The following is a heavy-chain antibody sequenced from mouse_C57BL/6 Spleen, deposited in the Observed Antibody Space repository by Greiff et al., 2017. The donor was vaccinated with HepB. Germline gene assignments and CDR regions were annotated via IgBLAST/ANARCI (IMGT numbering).Heavy chain of an antibody. V-gene: IGHV5-4*03. Sequence: EVKLMESGGGLVKPGGSLKLSCAASGFTFSSYAMSWVRQTPEKRLEWVATISDGGSYTYYPDNVKGRFTISRDNAKNNLYLQMSHLKSEDTAMYYCARLLLFDYWGQGTTLTVSS. CDR2: ISDGGSYT. J-gene: IGHJ2*01. D-gene: IGHD1-1*01. CDR3: ARLLLFDY. CDR1: GFTFSSYA.